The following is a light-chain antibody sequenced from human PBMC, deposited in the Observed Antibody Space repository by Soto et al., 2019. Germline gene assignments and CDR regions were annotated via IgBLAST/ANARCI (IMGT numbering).Light chain of an antibody. Sequence: IQMTQSPSSLSASVGDRVTITCRASKSISSYLNWYQQKPGKAPKLLIYAASSLKSGVPSRFSGSGSGTDFTLTISSLQPEDFATYYCQQSYSTPRTFGQGTKVEIK. CDR2: AAS. V-gene: IGKV1-39*01. J-gene: IGKJ1*01. CDR1: KSISSY. CDR3: QQSYSTPRT.